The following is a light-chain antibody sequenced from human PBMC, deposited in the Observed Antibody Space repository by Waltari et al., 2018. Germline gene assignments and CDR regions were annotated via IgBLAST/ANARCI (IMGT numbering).Light chain of an antibody. CDR3: QSADSSGSVV. J-gene: IGLJ2*01. V-gene: IGLV3-25*03. Sequence: SFELTQPPSLSVSPGQTARITCSGDALSKQYAHWHQQRPGLAPVLVIYKDSGRPSGIPERFSGSSSGTTVTLTISGVQAEYEADYYCQSADSSGSVVFGGGTKLTVL. CDR1: ALSKQY. CDR2: KDS.